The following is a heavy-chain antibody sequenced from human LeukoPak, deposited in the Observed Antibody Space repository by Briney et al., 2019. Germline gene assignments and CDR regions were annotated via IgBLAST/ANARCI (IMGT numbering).Heavy chain of an antibody. D-gene: IGHD3-22*01. CDR2: ISYDGSNK. CDR1: GFTFSSYA. J-gene: IGHJ4*02. CDR3: AKTGVYSYFEY. V-gene: IGHV3-30-3*02. Sequence: PGGSLRLSCAASGFTFSSYAMHWVRQAPGKGLEWVAVISYDGSNKYYADSVKGRFTISRDNSKNTLYLQMNSLRAEDTAVYYCAKTGVYSYFEYWGQGTLITVSS.